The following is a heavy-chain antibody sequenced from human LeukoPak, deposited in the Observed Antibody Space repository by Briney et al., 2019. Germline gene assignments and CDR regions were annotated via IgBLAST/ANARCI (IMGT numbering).Heavy chain of an antibody. CDR2: ISLSGLT. D-gene: IGHD2-8*01. V-gene: IGHV4-4*02. J-gene: IGHJ4*02. CDR1: VGSISTTNW. CDR3: SRENGAFSPFGF. Sequence: SETLSLTCGVSVGSISTTNWWSWVRQSPAQGLEWIGEISLSGLTNYSPSHSGRVTMSLDKPKNQLSLNLSSVTAADTAVYYCSRENGAFSPFGFWGQGTLVTVPS.